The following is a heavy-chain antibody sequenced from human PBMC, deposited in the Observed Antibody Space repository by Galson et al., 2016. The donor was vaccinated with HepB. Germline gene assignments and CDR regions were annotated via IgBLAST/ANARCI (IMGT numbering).Heavy chain of an antibody. CDR1: GDSIDSGEFY. J-gene: IGHJ4*02. D-gene: IGHD3-3*01. Sequence: TLSLTCSVSGDSIDSGEFYWSWIRQRPVEGLEWIGFISYSGTANYNPSLRNRATMSVDTSKNQFSLMLTSTSAADTAVYYCVRDSENSHWSFFEFWGQGIVVTVSS. CDR2: ISYSGTA. CDR3: VRDSENSHWSFFEF. V-gene: IGHV4-31*03.